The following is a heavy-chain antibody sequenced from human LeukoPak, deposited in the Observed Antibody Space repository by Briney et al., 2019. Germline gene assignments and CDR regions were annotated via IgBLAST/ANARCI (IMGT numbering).Heavy chain of an antibody. V-gene: IGHV1-3*01. CDR3: ARSWVWGGSENYYYDSSGYYFDY. Sequence: GASVTVSCKASGYTFTGYAMHWVRQAPGQRLEWMGWINGGNGNTKYSQKFQGRVTITRDTSASTAYMELSSLRSEDTAVYYCARSWVWGGSENYYYDSSGYYFDYWGQGTLVTVSS. D-gene: IGHD3-22*01. CDR2: INGGNGNT. CDR1: GYTFTGYA. J-gene: IGHJ4*02.